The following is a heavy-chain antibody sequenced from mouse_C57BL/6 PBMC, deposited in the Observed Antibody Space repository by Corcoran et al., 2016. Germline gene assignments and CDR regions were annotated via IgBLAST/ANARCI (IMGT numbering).Heavy chain of an antibody. J-gene: IGHJ3*01. D-gene: IGHD2-4*01. V-gene: IGHV14-3*01. Sequence: EVQLQQSVAELVRPGASVKLSCTASGFNIKNTYMYWVKQRPEQGLEWIGRIDPANGNTKYAPKFQGKATITADTSSNTAYLQLSSLTSEDTAIYYCASYDYGAYWGQGTLVTVSA. CDR1: GFNIKNTY. CDR3: ASYDYGAY. CDR2: IDPANGNT.